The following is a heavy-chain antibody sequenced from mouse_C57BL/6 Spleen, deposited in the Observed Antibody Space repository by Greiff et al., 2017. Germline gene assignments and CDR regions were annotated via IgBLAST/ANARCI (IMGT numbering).Heavy chain of an antibody. D-gene: IGHD1-2*01. CDR1: GYAFTNYL. Sequence: VQLQESGAELVRPGTSVKVSCKASGYAFTNYLIEWVKQRPGQGLEWIGVINPGSGGTNYNEKFKGKATLTADKSSSTAYMQLSSLTSEDSAVYFCASLLTWFAYWGQGTLVTVSA. V-gene: IGHV1-54*01. J-gene: IGHJ3*01. CDR2: INPGSGGT. CDR3: ASLLTWFAY.